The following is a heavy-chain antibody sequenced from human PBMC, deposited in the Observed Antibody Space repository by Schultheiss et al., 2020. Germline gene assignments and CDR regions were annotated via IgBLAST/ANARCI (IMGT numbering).Heavy chain of an antibody. J-gene: IGHJ4*02. CDR1: GFTVSSYW. CDR3: AKVPPGGSSVRDY. CDR2: ISGSGGNT. Sequence: GESLKISCAASGFTVSSYWMHWVRQAPGKGLVWVSAISGSGGNTYYADSVKGRFTISRDNSKNTLYLQMNSLRAEDTAVYYCAKVPPGGSSVRDYWGQGTLVTVSS. V-gene: IGHV3-23*01. D-gene: IGHD1-26*01.